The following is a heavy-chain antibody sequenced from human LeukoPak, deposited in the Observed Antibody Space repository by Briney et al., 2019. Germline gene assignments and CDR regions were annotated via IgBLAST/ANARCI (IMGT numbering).Heavy chain of an antibody. D-gene: IGHD3-22*01. CDR3: ARYDSSGLEAFDI. CDR1: GGSISSYY. CDR2: IYYSGST. V-gene: IGHV4-59*08. J-gene: IGHJ3*02. Sequence: SETLSLTCTVSGGSISSYYWSWIRQPPGKGLEWIGCIYYSGSTNYNPSLKSRVTISVDTSKNQFSLKLSSVTAADTAVYYCARYDSSGLEAFDIWGQGTMVTVSS.